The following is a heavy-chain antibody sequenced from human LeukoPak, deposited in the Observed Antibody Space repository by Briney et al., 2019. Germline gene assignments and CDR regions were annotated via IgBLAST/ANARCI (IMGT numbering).Heavy chain of an antibody. CDR1: GGSFSGYY. D-gene: IGHD5-12*01. Sequence: SETLSLTCAVYGGSFSGYYWSWIRQPPGKGLEWIGEINHSGSTNYNPSLKSRVTISVDTSKNQFSLKLSSVTAADTAVYYCAASSTGSGYTYRSYYFDYWGQGTLVTVSS. V-gene: IGHV4-34*01. J-gene: IGHJ4*02. CDR3: AASSTGSGYTYRSYYFDY. CDR2: INHSGST.